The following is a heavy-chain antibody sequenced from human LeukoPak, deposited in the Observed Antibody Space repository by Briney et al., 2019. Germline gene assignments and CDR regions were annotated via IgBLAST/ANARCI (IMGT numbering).Heavy chain of an antibody. D-gene: IGHD2-15*01. CDR3: ARELYCSGGSCYSYQYYGMDV. V-gene: IGHV1-18*01. Sequence: ASVKVSCKASGYTFTSYGISWVRQAPGQALEWIGWISAYNGNTNYAQKLQGRVTMTTDTSTSTAYMELRSLRSDDTAVYYCARELYCSGGSCYSYQYYGMDVWGQGTTVTVSS. J-gene: IGHJ6*02. CDR2: ISAYNGNT. CDR1: GYTFTSYG.